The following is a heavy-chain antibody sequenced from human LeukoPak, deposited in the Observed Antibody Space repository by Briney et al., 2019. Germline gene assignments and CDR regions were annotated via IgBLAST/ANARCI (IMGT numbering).Heavy chain of an antibody. CDR1: GGSISSYY. V-gene: IGHV4-59*01. Sequence: SETLSLTCTVSGGSISSYYWSWIRQPPGKGLEWIGYIYYSGSTNYNPSLKSRVTISVDTSKNQFSLKLSSVTAADTAVYYCARGQTGYSSGWQADAFDIWGQGTMVTVSS. CDR3: ARGQTGYSSGWQADAFDI. CDR2: IYYSGST. J-gene: IGHJ3*02. D-gene: IGHD6-19*01.